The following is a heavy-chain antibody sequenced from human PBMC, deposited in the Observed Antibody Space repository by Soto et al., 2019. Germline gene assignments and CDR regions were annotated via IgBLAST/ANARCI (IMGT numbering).Heavy chain of an antibody. CDR2: ISGSGGST. D-gene: IGHD6-6*01. Sequence: GGSLRLPCAASGFTFSSYAISWVRQAPGKGLEWVSAISGSGGSTYYADSVKGRFTISRDNSKNTLYLQMNSLRAEDTAVYYCAKANPNLYGSASSVDYCYGMDVWGQGTTVSVSS. J-gene: IGHJ6*02. CDR3: AKANPNLYGSASSVDYCYGMDV. V-gene: IGHV3-23*01. CDR1: GFTFSSYA.